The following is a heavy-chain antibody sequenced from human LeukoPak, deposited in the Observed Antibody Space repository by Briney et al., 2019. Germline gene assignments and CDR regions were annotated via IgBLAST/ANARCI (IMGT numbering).Heavy chain of an antibody. J-gene: IGHJ4*02. V-gene: IGHV4-61*02. CDR3: ARITTSYDSSGSYYFDY. D-gene: IGHD3-22*01. Sequence: SETLSLTCTVSGGSISSSSYYWSWIRQPAGKGLEWIGRIYTSGSTNYNPSLKSRVTMSVDTSKNQFSLKLSSVTAADTAVYYCARITTSYDSSGSYYFDYWGQRTLVTVSS. CDR1: GGSISSSSYY. CDR2: IYTSGST.